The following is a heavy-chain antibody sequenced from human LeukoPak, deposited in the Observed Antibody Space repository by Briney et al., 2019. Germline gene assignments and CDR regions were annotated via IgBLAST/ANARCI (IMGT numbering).Heavy chain of an antibody. Sequence: GVSLRLSCTASGFTFSSYGMHWVRQAPGKGLEWVAVTWYDGSNKYYADSVKGRFTISRDNSKNTLYLQMNSLRAEDTAVYYCAREAAGVAYYFDYWGQGTLVTVSS. J-gene: IGHJ4*02. CDR2: TWYDGSNK. CDR1: GFTFSSYG. V-gene: IGHV3-33*01. CDR3: AREAAGVAYYFDY. D-gene: IGHD1-14*01.